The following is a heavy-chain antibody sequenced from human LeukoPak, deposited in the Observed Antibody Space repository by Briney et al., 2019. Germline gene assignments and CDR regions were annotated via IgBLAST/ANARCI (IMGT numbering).Heavy chain of an antibody. CDR3: AKYMAICSSWAGYYFDY. V-gene: IGHV3-43D*03. J-gene: IGHJ4*02. D-gene: IGHD6-13*01. Sequence: GGSLRLSCAVSGYSIDDYALYWFRQPPRRGLQWVSIISWDGGTTYYVDSVKGQFTISRDTSKNSLYLQMNSLTAEDTALYYCAKYMAICSSWAGYYFDYWGQETLFTVSP. CDR2: ISWDGGTT. CDR1: GYSIDDYA.